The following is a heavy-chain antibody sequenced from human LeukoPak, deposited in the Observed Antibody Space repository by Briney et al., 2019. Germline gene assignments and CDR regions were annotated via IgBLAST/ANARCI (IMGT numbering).Heavy chain of an antibody. CDR3: ARGIAGAKRPGMDV. V-gene: IGHV1-3*01. D-gene: IGHD1-26*01. J-gene: IGHJ6*02. Sequence: ASVKVSCKASGYTFTSYTMHWVRQAPGQRLEWMGWINAGNGNTKYSQRFQGRVTMTTDTSTSTAYMELRSLRSDDTAVYCCARGIAGAKRPGMDVWGQGTTVTVSS. CDR2: INAGNGNT. CDR1: GYTFTSYT.